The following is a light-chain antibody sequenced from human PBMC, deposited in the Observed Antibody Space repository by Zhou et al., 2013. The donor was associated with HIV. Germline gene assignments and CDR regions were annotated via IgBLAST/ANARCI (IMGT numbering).Light chain of an antibody. Sequence: EIVMTQSPATLSVSPGERATLSCRASQSVSSSYLAWYQQKSGQAPRVLIYAASTRATDTPARFSGSGSGTEFTLVISSLKSEDFAVYYCQQYSNWPMYTFGQGTKLDFK. CDR2: AAS. J-gene: IGKJ2*01. CDR1: QSVSSSY. V-gene: IGKV3-15*01. CDR3: QQYSNWPMYT.